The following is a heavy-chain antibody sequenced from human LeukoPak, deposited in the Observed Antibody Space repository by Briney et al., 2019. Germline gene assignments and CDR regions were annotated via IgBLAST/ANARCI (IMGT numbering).Heavy chain of an antibody. CDR2: ISYDGSNK. CDR1: GFTFSSSW. Sequence: GGSLRLSCAASGFTFSSSWMAWVRQAPGKGLEWVAVISYDGSNKYYADSVKGRFTISRDNSKNTLYLQMNSLRAEDTAVYYCANDAFDIWGQGTMVTVSS. J-gene: IGHJ3*02. V-gene: IGHV3-30*18. CDR3: ANDAFDI.